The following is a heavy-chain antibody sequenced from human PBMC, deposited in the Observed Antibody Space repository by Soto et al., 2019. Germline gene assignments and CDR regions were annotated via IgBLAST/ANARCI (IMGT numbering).Heavy chain of an antibody. CDR3: ARDKINGLFDY. CDR1: GGSISSGGYY. V-gene: IGHV4-39*07. CDR2: INHSGST. D-gene: IGHD2-8*01. Sequence: SETLSLTCTVSGGSISSGGYYWSWIRQHPGTGLEWIGEINHSGSTNYNPSLKSRVTISVDTSKNQFSLKLTSVTAADTAVYYCARDKINGLFDYWGQGTLVTVSS. J-gene: IGHJ4*02.